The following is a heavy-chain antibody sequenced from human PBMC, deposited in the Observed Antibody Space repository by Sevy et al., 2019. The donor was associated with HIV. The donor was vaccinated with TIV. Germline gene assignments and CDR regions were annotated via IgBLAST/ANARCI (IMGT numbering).Heavy chain of an antibody. CDR3: ARGRGICSSTSCYLRYYYGMDV. J-gene: IGHJ6*02. Sequence: SETLSLTCAVYGGSFSGYYWSWIRQPPGKGLEWIGEINHSGSTNYNPSLKSRVTISVDTSKNQFSLKLSSVTAADTAVYYCARGRGICSSTSCYLRYYYGMDVWGQGTTVTVSS. V-gene: IGHV4-34*01. CDR2: INHSGST. CDR1: GGSFSGYY. D-gene: IGHD2-2*01.